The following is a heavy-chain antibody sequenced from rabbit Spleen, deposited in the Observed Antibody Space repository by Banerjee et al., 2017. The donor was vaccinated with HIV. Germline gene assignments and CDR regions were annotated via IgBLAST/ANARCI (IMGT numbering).Heavy chain of an antibody. J-gene: IGHJ6*01. CDR1: GVSFSLSSY. CDR3: ARDTSSSFSSYGMDL. V-gene: IGHV1S40*01. Sequence: QSLEESGGDLVKPGASLTLTCTASGVSFSLSSYMCWVRQAPGKGLEWIACIDSGSSGFTYFATWAIGRFTCSKTSSTTVTLQMTSLTAADTATYFCARDTSSSFSSYGMDLWGPGTLVTVS. CDR2: IDSGSSGFT. D-gene: IGHD1-1*01.